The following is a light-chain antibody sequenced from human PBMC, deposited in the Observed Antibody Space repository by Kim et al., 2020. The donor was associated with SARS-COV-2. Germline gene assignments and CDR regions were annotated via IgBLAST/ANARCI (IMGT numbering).Light chain of an antibody. V-gene: IGLV3-9*01. Sequence: SYELTQPLSVSVALGQTARLTCGGSNIGDKYVHWYQQKPGQAPVLVIRPSEIPERFSDSKSRNTATLTISRVQAGDEADYYCQVWDSSIWVFGGGTQLTV. CDR3: QVWDSSIWV. CDR1: NIGDKY. J-gene: IGLJ3*02.